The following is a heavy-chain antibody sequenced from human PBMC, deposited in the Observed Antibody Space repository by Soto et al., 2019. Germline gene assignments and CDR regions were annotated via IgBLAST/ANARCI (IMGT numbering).Heavy chain of an antibody. CDR1: GFTFSSYG. CDR3: AKDYGDSYNWFDP. V-gene: IGHV3-30*18. J-gene: IGHJ5*02. Sequence: GGSLRLSCAASGFTFSSYGMHWVRQAPGKGLEWVAVISYDGSNKYYADSVKGRFTISRDNSKNTLYLQMNSLRAEDTAVYYCAKDYGDSYNWFDPWGQGTLVTVSS. CDR2: ISYDGSNK. D-gene: IGHD4-17*01.